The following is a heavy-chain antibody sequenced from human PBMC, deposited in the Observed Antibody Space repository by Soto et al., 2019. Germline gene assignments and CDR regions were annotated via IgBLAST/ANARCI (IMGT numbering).Heavy chain of an antibody. Sequence: QLQLQESGSGLVKPSQTLSLTCAVSGDSISSGDYSWSWIRQPPGKGLECIGYIYDSGSTYYNPSLKSRVTFSLDRSKNQFSLKLSSVTAADTAVYYCARGRTTLTYAFDYWGQGTLVTVSS. J-gene: IGHJ4*02. D-gene: IGHD4-17*01. V-gene: IGHV4-30-2*01. CDR3: ARGRTTLTYAFDY. CDR2: IYDSGST. CDR1: GDSISSGDYS.